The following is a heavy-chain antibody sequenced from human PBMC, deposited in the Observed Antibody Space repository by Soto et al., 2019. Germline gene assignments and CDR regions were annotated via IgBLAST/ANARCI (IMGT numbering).Heavy chain of an antibody. Sequence: QVQLQQWGAGLLKPSETLSLTCAVYGGSFSGYYWSWIRQPPGKGLEWIGEINHSGSTNYNPSLNSRVTISVDTSKIQFSLNLSSVTAADTAVYCCEYGYDAFDIWGKGTMVTVSS. CDR1: GGSFSGYY. CDR3: EYGYDAFDI. D-gene: IGHD4-17*01. V-gene: IGHV4-34*01. J-gene: IGHJ3*02. CDR2: INHSGST.